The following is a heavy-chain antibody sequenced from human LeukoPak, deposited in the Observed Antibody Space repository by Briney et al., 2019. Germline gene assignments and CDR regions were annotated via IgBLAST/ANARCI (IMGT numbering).Heavy chain of an antibody. Sequence: KAGGSLRLSCAASGFTFSNAWMSWVRQAPGKGLEWVGRIKSKTDGGTTDYAAPVKGRFTISRDDSKNTLYLQMNSLKTEDTAVYYCTTPYYYGSGSAWGVWGQGTLVTVSS. CDR1: GFTFSNAW. V-gene: IGHV3-15*01. CDR3: TTPYYYGSGSAWGV. CDR2: IKSKTDGGTT. J-gene: IGHJ4*02. D-gene: IGHD3-10*01.